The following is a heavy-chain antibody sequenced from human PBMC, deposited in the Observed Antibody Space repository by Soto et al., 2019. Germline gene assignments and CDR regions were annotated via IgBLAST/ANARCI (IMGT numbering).Heavy chain of an antibody. CDR3: ARSDWDTRAYTDY. Sequence: QVHLMESGGGWVKPGGSLRLSCAASGFAFSAYYMRWIRQAPGKGLEWLSYISESGTTIYYADSVKGRFTISRDNAKNSLYLQMNSLRVENTAVYYCARSDWDTRAYTDYWGQGTLVTVSS. V-gene: IGHV3-11*01. J-gene: IGHJ4*02. CDR1: GFAFSAYY. D-gene: IGHD3-16*01. CDR2: ISESGTTI.